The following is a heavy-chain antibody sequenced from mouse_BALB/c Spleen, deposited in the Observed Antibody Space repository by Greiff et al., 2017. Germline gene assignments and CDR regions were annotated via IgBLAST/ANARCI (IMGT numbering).Heavy chain of an antibody. Sequence: EVKLVESGGGLVQPGGSRKLSCAASGFTFSSFGMHWVRQAPEKGLEWVAYISSGSSTIYYADTVKGRFTISRDHPKNTLFLQMTSLRSEDTAMYYCARAYYGSIYFDYWGQGTTLTVSS. CDR2: ISSGSSTI. CDR3: ARAYYGSIYFDY. J-gene: IGHJ2*01. CDR1: GFTFSSFG. D-gene: IGHD1-1*01. V-gene: IGHV5-17*02.